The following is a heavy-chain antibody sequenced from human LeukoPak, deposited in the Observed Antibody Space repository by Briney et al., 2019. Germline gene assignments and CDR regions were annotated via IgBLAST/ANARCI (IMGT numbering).Heavy chain of an antibody. J-gene: IGHJ1*01. D-gene: IGHD2-21*02. CDR2: INPDGRDT. CDR3: TSWGDTTAEYFQR. V-gene: IGHV3-7*01. Sequence: PGGSLRLSCAASGFTFRNYYMHWVRQAPGKGLEWVAHINPDGRDTYYVDSVKGRFTISRDNAQNSMYLQMNSLRVEDTAVYYCTSWGDTTAEYFQRWGQGTLVTVSS. CDR1: GFTFRNYY.